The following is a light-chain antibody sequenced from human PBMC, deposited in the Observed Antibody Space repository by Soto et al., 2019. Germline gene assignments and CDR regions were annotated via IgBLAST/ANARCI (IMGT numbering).Light chain of an antibody. J-gene: IGKJ5*01. CDR1: ENINNY. CDR3: QQEENLHT. Sequence: DIPMTQSPSSLSASVGDRVTITCQASENINNYLNWYQKKPGRDPKLLIYDASNLEAGVPSRFRGSGSGTDFTFTISRLQPEEIATYYCQQEENLHTFGQGTRLEI. CDR2: DAS. V-gene: IGKV1-33*01.